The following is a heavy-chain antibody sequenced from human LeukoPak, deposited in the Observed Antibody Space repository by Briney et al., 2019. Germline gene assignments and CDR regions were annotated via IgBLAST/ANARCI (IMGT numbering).Heavy chain of an antibody. Sequence: GGSLRLSCAASGFTFSNYAMSWVRQAPGKGLEWVAGISGTGGSTHYADSVKGRFTISRDNSKNTLYLQMNSLRAEDTAVYYCAKDLGDYGGNSDLNYWGQGTLVTVSS. J-gene: IGHJ4*02. CDR1: GFTFSNYA. CDR2: ISGTGGST. D-gene: IGHD4-23*01. V-gene: IGHV3-23*01. CDR3: AKDLGDYGGNSDLNY.